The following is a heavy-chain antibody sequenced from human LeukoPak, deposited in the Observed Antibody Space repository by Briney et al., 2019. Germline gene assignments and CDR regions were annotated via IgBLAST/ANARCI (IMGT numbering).Heavy chain of an antibody. Sequence: PGGSLRLSCAASGFTFSSYGMHWVRQAPGKGLEWVAFIRYDGSNKYYADSVKGRFTISRDNSKNTLYLQMNSLRAEDTAVYYCAKYREWELLYYFDYSGQRTLVTVSS. CDR3: AKYREWELLYYFDY. CDR1: GFTFSSYG. CDR2: IRYDGSNK. J-gene: IGHJ4*02. D-gene: IGHD1-26*01. V-gene: IGHV3-30*02.